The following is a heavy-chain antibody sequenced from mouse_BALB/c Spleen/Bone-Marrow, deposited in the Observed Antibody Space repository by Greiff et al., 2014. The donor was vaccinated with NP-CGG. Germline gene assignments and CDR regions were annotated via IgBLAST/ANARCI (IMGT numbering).Heavy chain of an antibody. CDR1: GFNIKATY. CDR2: IDPANGNT. V-gene: IGHV14-3*02. Sequence: EVQRVESGAELVKPGASVKLSCTASGFNIKATYMHWVKQRPEQGLEWIGRIDPANGNTKYDPKFQGKATITADTSSNTAYLQLGSLTSEDTAVYYCASYRYAWYFDVWGAGTTVTVSS. CDR3: ASYRYAWYFDV. D-gene: IGHD2-14*01. J-gene: IGHJ1*01.